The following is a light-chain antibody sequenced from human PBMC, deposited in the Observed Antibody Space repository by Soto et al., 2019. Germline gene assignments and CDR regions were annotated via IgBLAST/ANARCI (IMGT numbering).Light chain of an antibody. CDR2: DNN. CDR3: GTWDTSLGAHV. J-gene: IGLJ1*01. CDR1: TSNIGNNY. Sequence: QSVLTQPPPVSAAPGQKVTISCSGSTSNIGNNYVSWYQQLPGTAPKLLIYDNNKRPSGIPDRFSGSKSGTSATLGITGLQTGDEADYYCGTWDTSLGAHVFGTGTKVTVL. V-gene: IGLV1-51*01.